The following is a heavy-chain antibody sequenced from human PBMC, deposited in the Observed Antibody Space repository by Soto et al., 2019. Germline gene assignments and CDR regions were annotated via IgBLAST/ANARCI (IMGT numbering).Heavy chain of an antibody. Sequence: ASVKVSCKASGYTFTSYGISWVRQAPGQGLEWMGWISAYNGNTNYAQKLQGRVTMTTDRSTGTAYMALKSLRSDVTAEYYCARDSYCTNGVCYTPYAFDIWGQGTMVTVSS. CDR3: ARDSYCTNGVCYTPYAFDI. CDR2: ISAYNGNT. J-gene: IGHJ3*02. D-gene: IGHD2-8*01. V-gene: IGHV1-18*01. CDR1: GYTFTSYG.